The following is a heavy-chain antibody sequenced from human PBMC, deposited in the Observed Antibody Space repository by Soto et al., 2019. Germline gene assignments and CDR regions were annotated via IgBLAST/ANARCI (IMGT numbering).Heavy chain of an antibody. Sequence: SSETLSLTCAVSGGSISSSNWWSWVRQPPGKGLEWIGEIYHSGSTNYNPSLKSRVTISVDKSKNQFSLKLSSVTAADTAVYYCARLNSDYGVESYGMDVWGQGTTVTVSS. J-gene: IGHJ6*02. D-gene: IGHD4-17*01. V-gene: IGHV4-4*02. CDR2: IYHSGST. CDR3: ARLNSDYGVESYGMDV. CDR1: GGSISSSNW.